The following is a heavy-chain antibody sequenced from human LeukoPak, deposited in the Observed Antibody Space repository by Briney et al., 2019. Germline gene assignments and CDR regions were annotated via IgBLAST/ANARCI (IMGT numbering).Heavy chain of an antibody. J-gene: IGHJ5*02. CDR3: ARYADYRRAYSSSFNWFDP. Sequence: SETLSLTCTVSGGSISSGGYYWSWIRQHPGKGLEWIGYIHHSGSSYYNPSLKSRVIISVDTPKNQFSLKLNSVTAADTAVYYCARYADYRRAYSSSFNWFDPWGQGTLVTVSS. V-gene: IGHV4-31*03. CDR1: GGSISSGGYY. CDR2: IHHSGSS. D-gene: IGHD6-6*01.